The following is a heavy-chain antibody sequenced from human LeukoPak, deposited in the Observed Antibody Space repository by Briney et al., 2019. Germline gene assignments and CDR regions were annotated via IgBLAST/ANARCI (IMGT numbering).Heavy chain of an antibody. CDR3: ARPHGSGWYEHYDI. D-gene: IGHD6-19*01. V-gene: IGHV4-39*01. J-gene: IGHJ3*02. CDR1: GGSISSGGYY. Sequence: PSETLSLTCTVSGGSISSGGYYWGWIRQPPGKGLEWIGAIHYSGSTYYSPSLKSRVTISVDTSKNQFSLKLSSVTAADTAVYHCARPHGSGWYEHYDIWGQGTMVTVSS. CDR2: IHYSGST.